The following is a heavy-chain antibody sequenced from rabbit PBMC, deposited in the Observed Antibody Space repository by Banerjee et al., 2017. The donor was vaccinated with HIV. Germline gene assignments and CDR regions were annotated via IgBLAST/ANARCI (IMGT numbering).Heavy chain of an antibody. CDR3: AREGASSSGYYL. V-gene: IGHV1S40*01. J-gene: IGHJ3*01. CDR2: IYTGRGGNT. CDR1: GFSFSSNYW. D-gene: IGHD1-1*01. Sequence: QSLEESGGDLVKPGASLTLTCTASGFSFSSNYWICWVRQAPGKGLEGLACIYTGRGGNTYYASWAKGRFTISKTSSTTVTLQMTSLTVADTATYFCAREGASSSGYYLWGQGTLVTVS.